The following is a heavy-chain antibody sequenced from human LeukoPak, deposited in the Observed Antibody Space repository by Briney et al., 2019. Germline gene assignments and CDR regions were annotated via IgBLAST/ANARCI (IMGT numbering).Heavy chain of an antibody. V-gene: IGHV4-30-4*01. CDR1: GPSIRSGDDY. J-gene: IGHJ4*02. CDR2: ICYRGSA. Sequence: PSQTLSLTCTVSGPSIRSGDDYWSWIRQPPGKGLEWIGYICYRGSAYYNPSLKSRVTISVDTSNNQFSLKLSAVTAADTAVYWCGRYIGPAVDFDSWGQGTLVTVSS. CDR3: GRYIGPAVDFDS. D-gene: IGHD2-2*01.